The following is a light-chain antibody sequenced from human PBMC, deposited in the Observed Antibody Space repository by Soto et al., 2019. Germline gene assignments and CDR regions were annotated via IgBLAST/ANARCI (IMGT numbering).Light chain of an antibody. CDR1: QSVSNNY. CDR3: QQYGSSPPYT. Sequence: EVVLTQSPGTLSLSPGERATLSCRASQSVSNNYFAWYQQKPGQAPRLLIFGSSDRATGIPDRFSGSGSGTDVTITISSLEPEDVAVYYCQQYGSSPPYTFGQGTKLEIK. CDR2: GSS. V-gene: IGKV3-20*01. J-gene: IGKJ2*01.